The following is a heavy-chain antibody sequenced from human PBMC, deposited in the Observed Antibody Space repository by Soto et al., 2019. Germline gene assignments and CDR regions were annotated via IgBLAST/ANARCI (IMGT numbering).Heavy chain of an antibody. D-gene: IGHD3-16*02. Sequence: EVQLLESGGGLVQPGGSLRLSCAASGFTFSSYAMSWVRQAPGKGLEWVSAISGSGGSTYYADSVKGRLTISRDNSKNTLYLQMNSLRAEDTAVYYCAKVYDYVWGSYRLGFDYWGQGTLVTVSS. CDR3: AKVYDYVWGSYRLGFDY. CDR1: GFTFSSYA. CDR2: ISGSGGST. V-gene: IGHV3-23*01. J-gene: IGHJ4*02.